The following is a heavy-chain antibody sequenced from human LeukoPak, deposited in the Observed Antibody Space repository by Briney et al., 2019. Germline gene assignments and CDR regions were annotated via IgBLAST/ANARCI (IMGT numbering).Heavy chain of an antibody. J-gene: IGHJ3*02. CDR2: INHSGST. CDR3: ARGSSRYSI. D-gene: IGHD3-16*02. CDR1: GGSFSGYY. Sequence: SETLSLTCAVYGGSFSGYYWSWIRQPPGKGLEWIGEINHSGSTNYNPTLKSRVTISVDTSKNQFSLKLSSVTAADTAVYYCARGSSRYSIWGQGTMVTVSS. V-gene: IGHV4-34*01.